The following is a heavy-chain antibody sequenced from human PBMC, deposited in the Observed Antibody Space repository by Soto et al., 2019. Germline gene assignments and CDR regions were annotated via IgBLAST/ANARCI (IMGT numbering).Heavy chain of an antibody. V-gene: IGHV1-58*02. CDR1: GSGFIRSG. J-gene: IGHJ6*02. Sequence: SVKVSCKASGSGFIRSGIQWVRQAHGQRLEWIGWIVVASGQTNYAQNFRGRVAITRDTSTATAYIELTGLTSEDTAVYFCSADRPDIGVGWWVWGQGTTVAVSS. CDR2: IVVASGQT. D-gene: IGHD2-15*01. CDR3: SADRPDIGVGWWV.